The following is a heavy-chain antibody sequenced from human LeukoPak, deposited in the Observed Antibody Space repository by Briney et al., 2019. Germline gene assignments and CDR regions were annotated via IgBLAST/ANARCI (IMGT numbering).Heavy chain of an antibody. V-gene: IGHV1-8*01. J-gene: IGHJ6*02. Sequence: ASVKVSCKASGYTFTSYDINWVRQATGQGLEWMGRMNPNSGNTGYAQKFQGRVTMTRNTSISTAYMELSSLRSEDTAVYYCARPMFELYGMDVWGQGTTVTVSS. CDR1: GYTFTSYD. D-gene: IGHD1-7*01. CDR2: MNPNSGNT. CDR3: ARPMFELYGMDV.